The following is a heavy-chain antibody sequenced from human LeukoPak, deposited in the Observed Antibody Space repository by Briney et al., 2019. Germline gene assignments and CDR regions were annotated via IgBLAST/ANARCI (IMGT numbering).Heavy chain of an antibody. CDR3: AKDGGQWLALTTNPFDY. Sequence: PSETLSLTCTVSGGSISSYYWSWIRQPPGKGLEWIGYIYYSGSTNYNPSLKSRVTISADTSKNQFSLKLSSVTAADTAVYYCAKDGGQWLALTTNPFDYWGQGTLVTVSS. D-gene: IGHD6-19*01. V-gene: IGHV4-59*01. CDR2: IYYSGST. CDR1: GGSISSYY. J-gene: IGHJ4*02.